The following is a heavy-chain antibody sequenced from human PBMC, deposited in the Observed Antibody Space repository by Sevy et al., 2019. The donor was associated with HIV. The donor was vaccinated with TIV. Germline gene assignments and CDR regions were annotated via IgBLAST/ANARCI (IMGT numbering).Heavy chain of an antibody. V-gene: IGHV3-48*02. Sequence: GGSLRLSCAASGFTFSSYSMNWVRQAPGKGLEWVSYISSSSSTIYYADSVKGRFTISRANAKNSLYLQMNSLRDEDTAVYYCARISTTYSSSWYWIVSEDAFDIWGQGTMVTVSS. J-gene: IGHJ3*02. CDR1: GFTFSSYS. D-gene: IGHD6-13*01. CDR3: ARISTTYSSSWYWIVSEDAFDI. CDR2: ISSSSSTI.